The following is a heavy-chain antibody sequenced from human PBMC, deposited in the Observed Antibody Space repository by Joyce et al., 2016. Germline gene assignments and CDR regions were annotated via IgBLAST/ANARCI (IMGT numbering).Heavy chain of an antibody. V-gene: IGHV3-23*01. CDR1: GFTFSGYA. CDR3: AKSSGSGSTYYFDF. D-gene: IGHD3-10*01. CDR2: ISATGGST. J-gene: IGHJ4*02. Sequence: EVQLLESGGGLVQPGGSPRLSCAASGFTFSGYAMNWVRQAPGKGLGWVSAISATGGSTYYADSVKGRVTISRDSSKNTLYLQMNSLRAEDTAVYYCAKSSGSGSTYYFDFWGQGTLVTVSS.